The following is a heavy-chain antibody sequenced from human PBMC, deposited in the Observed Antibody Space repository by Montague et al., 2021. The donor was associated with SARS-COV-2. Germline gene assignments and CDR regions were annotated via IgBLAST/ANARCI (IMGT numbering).Heavy chain of an antibody. D-gene: IGHD4-11*01. CDR1: GVSITSTNW. V-gene: IGHV4-4*02. J-gene: IGHJ4*02. Sequence: SETLSLTCAVSGVSITSTNWWSLVRQHPGKGLEWIGEISYGGIATYNPSLKSRATISMDWSRNLFFLKLSSVTAADTAIYYCAGKVLTVPADYWGQGTLVTVS. CDR3: AGKVLTVPADY. CDR2: ISYGGIA.